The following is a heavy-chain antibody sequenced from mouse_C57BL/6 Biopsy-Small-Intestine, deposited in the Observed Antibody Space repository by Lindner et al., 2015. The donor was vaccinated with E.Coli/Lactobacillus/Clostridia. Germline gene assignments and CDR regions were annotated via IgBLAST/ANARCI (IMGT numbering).Heavy chain of an antibody. Sequence: VQLQESGAELVRPGSSVKMSCKISGYSFTSYGTNWVKQRPGQGLEWIGYIYIGNGHAEYNERFKGKATLTSDASSSTAYMQVSSLTSEDSAIYFCARKGGSDYLYYSMDYWGQGTSVTVSS. CDR3: ARKGGSDYLYYSMDY. CDR2: IYIGNGHA. CDR1: GYSFTSYG. D-gene: IGHD2-13*01. V-gene: IGHV1-58*01. J-gene: IGHJ4*01.